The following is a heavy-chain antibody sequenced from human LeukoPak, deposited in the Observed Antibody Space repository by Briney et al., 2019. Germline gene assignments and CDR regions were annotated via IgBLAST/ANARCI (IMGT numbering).Heavy chain of an antibody. CDR3: ARYSSGSYYYSGMDV. CDR2: ISYSGST. V-gene: IGHV4-59*08. D-gene: IGHD2-8*02. Sequence: SETLSLTCSVSGGSISSYYWSWIRQPPGKGLEWIGYISYSGSTHYSPSLKSRVTTSVDMSKTQFSLKLSSVTAADTGLKYCARYSSGSYYYSGMDVWGQGTTVTVSS. J-gene: IGHJ6*02. CDR1: GGSISSYY.